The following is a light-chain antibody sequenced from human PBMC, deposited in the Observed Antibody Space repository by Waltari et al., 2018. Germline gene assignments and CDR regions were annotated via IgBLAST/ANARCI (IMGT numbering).Light chain of an antibody. CDR2: DVS. J-gene: IGLJ3*02. V-gene: IGLV2-11*01. CDR3: CSYGGTYSWV. Sequence: QSALTQPRSVSGSPGQSVTISCTGTSSDVGGYNYVSWYQQHPGKAPKLMIYDVSKRPSGGPDRFSGSKSGNTASLTISGLQAEDEADYYCCSYGGTYSWVFGGGTKLTVL. CDR1: SSDVGGYNY.